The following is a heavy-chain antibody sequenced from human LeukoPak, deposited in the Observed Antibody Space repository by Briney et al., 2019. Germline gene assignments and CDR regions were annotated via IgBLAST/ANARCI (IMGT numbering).Heavy chain of an antibody. Sequence: SVTVSCKASGGTFSSYAISWVRQAPGQGLEWMGRIIPILGIANYAQKFQGRVTITADKSTSTAYMELSSLRSEDTAVYYCASSISSGWPPSVDYWGQGTLVTVSS. J-gene: IGHJ4*02. V-gene: IGHV1-69*04. CDR3: ASSISSGWPPSVDY. CDR2: IIPILGIA. CDR1: GGTFSSYA. D-gene: IGHD6-19*01.